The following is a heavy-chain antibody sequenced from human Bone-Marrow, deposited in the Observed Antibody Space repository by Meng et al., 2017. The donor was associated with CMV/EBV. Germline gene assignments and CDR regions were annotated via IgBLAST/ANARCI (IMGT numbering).Heavy chain of an antibody. CDR2: ISSSSSYI. CDR3: ARERKSGRIHLPNYYDY. Sequence: GESLKISCAASGFTFSSYSMNWVRQAPGKGLEWVSSISSSSSYIYYADSVKGRFTISRDNSKNTLYLQMNSLRAEDTAVYYCARERKSGRIHLPNYYDYWGQGTLVTVSS. D-gene: IGHD1-1*01. CDR1: GFTFSSYS. V-gene: IGHV3-21*01. J-gene: IGHJ4*02.